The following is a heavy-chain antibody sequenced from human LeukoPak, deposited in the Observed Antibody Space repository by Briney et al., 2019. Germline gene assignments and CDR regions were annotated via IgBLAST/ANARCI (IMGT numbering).Heavy chain of an antibody. CDR3: ARGPTRYYFDC. J-gene: IGHJ4*02. D-gene: IGHD4-17*01. Sequence: PSETLSLTCTVSSGSISSYYWSWIRQPPGKGLEWIGYIFYSGGTNYNPSLKSRVTISVDTSKNQFSLGLSSVTAADTAVYYCARGPTRYYFDCWGQGTLVTVSS. V-gene: IGHV4-59*01. CDR1: SGSISSYY. CDR2: IFYSGGT.